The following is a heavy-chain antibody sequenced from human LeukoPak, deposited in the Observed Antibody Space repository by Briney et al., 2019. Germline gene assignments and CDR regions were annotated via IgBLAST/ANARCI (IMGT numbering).Heavy chain of an antibody. D-gene: IGHD6-19*01. CDR1: GFPFTSYP. CDR2: ISGSGGST. CDR3: AKVGSSGWYWLNY. Sequence: PGGPLSLSCAASGFPFTSYPMSGVPQAPGKGLGWVSAISGSGGSTYYADSVKGRFTISRDNSKNTLYLQMNSLRAEDTAVYYCAKVGSSGWYWLNYWGQGTLVTVSS. J-gene: IGHJ4*02. V-gene: IGHV3-23*01.